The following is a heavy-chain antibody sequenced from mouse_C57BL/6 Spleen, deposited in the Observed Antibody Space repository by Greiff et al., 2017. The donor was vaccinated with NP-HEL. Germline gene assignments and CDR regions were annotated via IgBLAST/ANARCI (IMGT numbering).Heavy chain of an antibody. J-gene: IGHJ1*03. Sequence: QVQLQQPGAELVKPGASVKLSCKASGYTFTSYWMQWVKQRPGQGLEWIGEIDPSDSYTNYNQKFKGKATLTVDTSSSTAYMQLSSLTSEDSAVYYCARSLTLWYFDVWGTGTTVTVSS. CDR2: IDPSDSYT. CDR1: GYTFTSYW. V-gene: IGHV1-50*01. CDR3: ARSLTLWYFDV. D-gene: IGHD6-2*01.